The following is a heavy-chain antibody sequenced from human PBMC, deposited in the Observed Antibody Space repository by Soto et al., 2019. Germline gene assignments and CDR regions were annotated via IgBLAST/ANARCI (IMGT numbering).Heavy chain of an antibody. CDR3: ARQRVGATTLRWFDP. V-gene: IGHV5-51*01. Sequence: GESLKISCKGSGYSFTSYWIGWVRQMPGKGLEWMGIIYPGDSDTRYSPSFQGQVTISADKSISTAYLQWSSLKASDTAMYYCARQRVGATTLRWFDPWGQGTLVTVSS. J-gene: IGHJ5*02. CDR2: IYPGDSDT. CDR1: GYSFTSYW. D-gene: IGHD1-26*01.